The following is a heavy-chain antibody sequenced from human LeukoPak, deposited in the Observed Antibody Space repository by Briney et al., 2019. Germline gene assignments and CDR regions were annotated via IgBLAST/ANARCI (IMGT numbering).Heavy chain of an antibody. V-gene: IGHV3-21*01. CDR3: ARIEEPHYFDH. D-gene: IGHD1-26*01. CDR2: IGSSGWNT. Sequence: TGGSLRLSCAASGFTFSTYAMSWVRQAPGKGLEWVSSIGSSGWNTHSAYSVKGRFTISRDNAKNSLYLQMDSLRAEDTTVYYCARIEEPHYFDHWGQGTLVTVSS. J-gene: IGHJ4*02. CDR1: GFTFSTYA.